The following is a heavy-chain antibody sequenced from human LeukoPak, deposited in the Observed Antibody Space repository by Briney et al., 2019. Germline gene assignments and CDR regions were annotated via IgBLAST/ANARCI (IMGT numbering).Heavy chain of an antibody. CDR3: ARHPSSGSYCDY. J-gene: IGHJ4*02. D-gene: IGHD3-10*01. Sequence: PSETLSLTCTVSGGSISSSSYYWGWIRQPPGKGLEWIGSIYYSGSTYYNPSLKSRVTISVDTSKNQFSLKLSSVTAADTAVYYCARHPSSGSYCDYWGQGTLVTVSS. CDR2: IYYSGST. CDR1: GGSISSSSYY. V-gene: IGHV4-39*01.